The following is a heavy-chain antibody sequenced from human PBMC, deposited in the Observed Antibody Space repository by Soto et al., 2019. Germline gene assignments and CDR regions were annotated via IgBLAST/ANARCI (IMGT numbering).Heavy chain of an antibody. Sequence: QVQLVESGGALVKPGGSLRLSCAASGFDFSDYYMTWIRQAPGQGLEWLSSISSRGTSISYADSVKGRFTISRDNIENALFLHMHSLRAEYTAVYYCARSGGYSSYFDFWGQGTRVTVSS. CDR2: ISSRGTSI. CDR3: ARSGGYSSYFDF. J-gene: IGHJ4*02. CDR1: GFDFSDYY. D-gene: IGHD5-18*01. V-gene: IGHV3-11*01.